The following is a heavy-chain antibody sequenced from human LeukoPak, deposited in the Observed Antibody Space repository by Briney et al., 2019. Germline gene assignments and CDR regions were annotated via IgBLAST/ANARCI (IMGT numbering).Heavy chain of an antibody. CDR1: GFTFSGYN. D-gene: IGHD2-21*01. CDR3: ARGGSGLDY. Sequence: GGSLRLSCAASGFTFSGYNMNWVRQAPGKGLEWVSSISSSSNYIYYADSVKGRFTISRDNAKNSLYLQMNSLRVEDTAVYYCARGGSGLDYWGQGTLVTVSS. CDR2: ISSSSNYI. V-gene: IGHV3-21*01. J-gene: IGHJ4*02.